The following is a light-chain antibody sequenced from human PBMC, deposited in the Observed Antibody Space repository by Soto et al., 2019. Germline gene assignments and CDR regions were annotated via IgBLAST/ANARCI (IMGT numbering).Light chain of an antibody. CDR2: AAS. V-gene: IGKV1-17*01. J-gene: IGKJ3*01. Sequence: TRTPTAFSSSTADRVTIKCRASEDIRNDLGWYQQKPGKAPKRLIYAASSLQSGVPSRFSVIGSGTGFTLTIAVLAFQQYGTYDFLRHSSDALTCGLGTKVDI. CDR1: EDIRND. CDR3: LRHSSDALT.